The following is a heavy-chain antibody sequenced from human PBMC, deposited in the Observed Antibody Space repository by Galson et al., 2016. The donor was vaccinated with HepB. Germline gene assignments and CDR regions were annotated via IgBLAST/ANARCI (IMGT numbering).Heavy chain of an antibody. CDR2: INRDGTTT. V-gene: IGHV3-74*03. D-gene: IGHD3-10*01. CDR1: GFTFSRFW. CDR3: ATVSDPLDY. J-gene: IGHJ4*02. Sequence: SLRLSCAASGFTFSRFWMHWVRQAPGKGLVWVSLINRDGTTTTYADTVKGRFTISRDNAKNSLYLQMNSLRAEDTAFYYSATVSDPLDYWGQGTLATVSS.